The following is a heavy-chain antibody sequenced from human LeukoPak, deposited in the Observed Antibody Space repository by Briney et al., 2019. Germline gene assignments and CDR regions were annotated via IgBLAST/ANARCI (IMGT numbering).Heavy chain of an antibody. CDR2: IYPGDSDT. V-gene: IGHV5-51*01. D-gene: IGHD3-10*01. Sequence: GESLKISCKDSGYSFTSYWIAWVRQMPGKGLGWMGIIYPGDSDTRYSPSFQGQVTISADKSISTAYLQWSSLKASDTAMYYCARTPSMVRGVYFDYWGQGTLVTVSS. J-gene: IGHJ4*02. CDR1: GYSFTSYW. CDR3: ARTPSMVRGVYFDY.